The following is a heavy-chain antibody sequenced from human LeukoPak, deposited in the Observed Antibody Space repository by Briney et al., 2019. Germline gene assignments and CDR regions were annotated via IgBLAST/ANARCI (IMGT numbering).Heavy chain of an antibody. CDR3: ARDGSSGWYWVDY. J-gene: IGHJ4*02. D-gene: IGHD6-19*01. Sequence: GGSLRLSCAASGFTFSSYGMHWVRRAPGKGLEWVAVIWYDGSNKYYADSVKGRFTISRDNSKNTPYLQMNSLRAEDTAVYYCARDGSSGWYWVDYWGQGTLVTVSS. CDR1: GFTFSSYG. CDR2: IWYDGSNK. V-gene: IGHV3-33*01.